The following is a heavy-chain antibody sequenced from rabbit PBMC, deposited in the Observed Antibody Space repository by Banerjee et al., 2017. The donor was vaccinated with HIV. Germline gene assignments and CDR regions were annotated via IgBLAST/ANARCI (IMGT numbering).Heavy chain of an antibody. CDR1: GIDFSSYYY. V-gene: IGHV1S45*01. J-gene: IGHJ4*01. CDR3: ARRIVMIGMAHFNL. D-gene: IGHD4-2*01. Sequence: QEQLEESGGDLVKPEGSLTLTCKASGIDFSSYYYMCWVRQAPGKGLEWIACIAGGSSGDTYYASWAKGRFTISKTSSTTVTLQMTSLTAADTATYFCARRIVMIGMAHFNLWGPGTLVTVS. CDR2: IAGGSSGDT.